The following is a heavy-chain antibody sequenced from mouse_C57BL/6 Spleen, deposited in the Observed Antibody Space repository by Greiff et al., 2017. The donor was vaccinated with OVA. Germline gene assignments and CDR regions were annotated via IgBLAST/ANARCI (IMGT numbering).Heavy chain of an antibody. CDR3: ARSNYDYYAMDY. CDR1: GYAFTNYL. CDR2: INPGSGGT. D-gene: IGHD2-5*01. V-gene: IGHV1-54*01. Sequence: QVQLQQSGAELVRPGTSVKVSCKASGYAFTNYLIEWVKQRPGQGLEWIGVINPGSGGTNYNEKFKGKATLTADKSSSTAYMQLSSLTSEDSAVYFCARSNYDYYAMDYWDQGTSVTVSS. J-gene: IGHJ4*01.